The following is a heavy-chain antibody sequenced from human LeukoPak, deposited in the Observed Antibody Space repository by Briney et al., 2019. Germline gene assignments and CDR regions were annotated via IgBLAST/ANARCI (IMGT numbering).Heavy chain of an antibody. D-gene: IGHD3-16*01. V-gene: IGHV4-59*01. CDR2: HSGNS. Sequence: GSLRLSCAASGFTFSYYWMSWVRQAPGKGLEWIGHSGNSDYKPSLKSRITISTDTSNNHFSLNLVSVTAADTAVYYCATYYVGVGGRGYWGPGTLVTVSS. CDR1: GFTFSYYW. CDR3: ATYYVGVGGRGY. J-gene: IGHJ4*02.